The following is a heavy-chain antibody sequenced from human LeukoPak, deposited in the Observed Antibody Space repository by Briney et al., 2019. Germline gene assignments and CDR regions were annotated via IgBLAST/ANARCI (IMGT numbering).Heavy chain of an antibody. CDR3: ARGGYSSSSLDY. J-gene: IGHJ4*02. Sequence: PGGSLRLSCAASGFTFSSYSMSWVRQAPGMGLEWVAGITYRGDSVYYADSVKGRFTISRDNSENTLFLQMNSLRAEDTAVYYCARGGYSSSSLDYWGQGTLVTVSS. V-gene: IGHV3-23*01. CDR2: ITYRGDSV. CDR1: GFTFSSYS. D-gene: IGHD6-6*01.